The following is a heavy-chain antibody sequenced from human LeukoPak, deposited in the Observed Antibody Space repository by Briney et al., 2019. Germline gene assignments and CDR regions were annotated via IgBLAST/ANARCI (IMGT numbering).Heavy chain of an antibody. J-gene: IGHJ5*02. D-gene: IGHD2-15*01. CDR1: GYSINNYW. Sequence: GESLKISCKGSGYSINNYWIGWVRQMPGRGLEWMGIIYPADSDIRYSPSFQGQVTISADKSISTAYLQWSSLKASDTAMYYCARQEYCSGGSCYTWFDPWGQGTLVTVSS. CDR3: ARQEYCSGGSCYTWFDP. V-gene: IGHV5-51*01. CDR2: IYPADSDI.